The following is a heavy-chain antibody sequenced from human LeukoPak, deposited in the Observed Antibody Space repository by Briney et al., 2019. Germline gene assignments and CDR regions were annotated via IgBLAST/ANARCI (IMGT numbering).Heavy chain of an antibody. CDR1: GGSISSSSYY. D-gene: IGHD6-13*01. Sequence: SETLSLTCTVSGGSISSSSYYWGWIRQPPGKWLEWIGSIYYSGSTYYNPSLKSRVTISVDTSKNQFSLKLSSVTAADTAVYYCARGIAAAGTNAFDIWGQGTMVTVSS. CDR2: IYYSGST. CDR3: ARGIAAAGTNAFDI. J-gene: IGHJ3*02. V-gene: IGHV4-39*01.